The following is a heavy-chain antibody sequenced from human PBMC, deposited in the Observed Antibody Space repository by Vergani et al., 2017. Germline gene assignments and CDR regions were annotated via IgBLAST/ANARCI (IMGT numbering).Heavy chain of an antibody. V-gene: IGHV3-23*01. D-gene: IGHD1-1*01. Sequence: EVQLLESGGDLVQPGGPLRPPCAPFGFPLTTYAMSWVRQAPGKGLEWVSTINTNGDYTRYGDSVKGRFTISRDNSKSTLYLQMNSLRAEDTAIYYCAKGGWNYWFDSWGQGTLVIVS. J-gene: IGHJ5*01. CDR2: INTNGDYT. CDR1: GFPLTTYA. CDR3: AKGGWNYWFDS.